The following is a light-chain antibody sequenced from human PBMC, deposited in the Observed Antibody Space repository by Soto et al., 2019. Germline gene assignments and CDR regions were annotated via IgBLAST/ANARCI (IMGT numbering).Light chain of an antibody. CDR3: QTWGTGPVI. V-gene: IGLV4-69*01. J-gene: IGLJ2*01. Sequence: QLVLTQSPSASASLGASVKLTCTLSSGHNTYAIAWHRQQPEKGPRYLMKLNSDGSHTKGDGIPDRFSGSSSGAERYLTISSLPSEDEADYYCQTWGTGPVIFGGGTKLTVL. CDR2: LNSDGSH. CDR1: SGHNTYA.